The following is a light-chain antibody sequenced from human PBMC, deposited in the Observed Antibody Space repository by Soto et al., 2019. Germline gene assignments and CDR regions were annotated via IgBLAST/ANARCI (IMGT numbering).Light chain of an antibody. CDR3: QHRSKWTLT. Sequence: IVLTQFPANLPLSPGERATLSWGASQSVSNYLAWYQQKPGQAPRLLIYDASNRATGIPDRFSGSGSGTDFTLTISSLENEDSAVYYGQHRSKWTLTFGGGTKVDNK. CDR2: DAS. V-gene: IGKV3-11*01. J-gene: IGKJ4*01. CDR1: QSVSNY.